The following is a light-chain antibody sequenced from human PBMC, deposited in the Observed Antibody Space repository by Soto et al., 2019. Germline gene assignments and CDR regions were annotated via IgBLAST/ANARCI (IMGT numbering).Light chain of an antibody. CDR1: QSVRNY. CDR2: GAS. CDR3: QQYNNWPRT. J-gene: IGKJ1*01. V-gene: IGKV3-15*01. Sequence: IVMTQSPATLSVSPGERATLSCRASQSVRNYLAWYQQRPGQAPRLLIFGASTRATDIPARFSGSGSGTESTLTISSLQSEDFAVYYCQQYNNWPRTFGQGTKVDIK.